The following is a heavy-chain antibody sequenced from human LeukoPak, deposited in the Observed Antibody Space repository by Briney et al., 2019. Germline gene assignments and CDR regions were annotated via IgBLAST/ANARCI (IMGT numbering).Heavy chain of an antibody. J-gene: IGHJ6*03. D-gene: IGHD4-17*01. CDR1: GFTVSSNY. Sequence: GGSLRLSCAASGFTVSSNYMSWVRQAPGKGLEWVSVIYSGGSTYYADSVKGRFTISRDNSKNTLYLQMNSLRAEDTAVYYCARRGNYGDYYYYCYMDVWGKGTTVTISS. CDR2: IYSGGST. CDR3: ARRGNYGDYYYYCYMDV. V-gene: IGHV3-53*01.